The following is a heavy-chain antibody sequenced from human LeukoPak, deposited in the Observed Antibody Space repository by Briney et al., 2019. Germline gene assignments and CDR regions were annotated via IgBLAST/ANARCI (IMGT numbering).Heavy chain of an antibody. D-gene: IGHD3-3*01. CDR1: GFTFSSYA. CDR3: AKWGITIFGVVSPDAFDI. CDR2: ISGSGGST. J-gene: IGHJ3*02. V-gene: IGHV3-23*01. Sequence: AGGSLRLSCAASGFTFSSYAMSWVRQAPGKGLEWVSAISGSGGSTYYADSVKGRFTISRNNSKNTLYLQMNSLRAEDTAVYYCAKWGITIFGVVSPDAFDIWGQGTMVTVSS.